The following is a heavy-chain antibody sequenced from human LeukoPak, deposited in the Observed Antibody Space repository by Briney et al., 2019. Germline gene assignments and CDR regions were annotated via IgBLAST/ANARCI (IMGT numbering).Heavy chain of an antibody. D-gene: IGHD5-24*01. CDR2: IYHSGST. J-gene: IGHJ2*01. Sequence: SETLSLTCAVSGGSISSGGYSWSWIRQPPGKGLEWIGYIYHSGSTYYNPSLKSRVTISVDRSKNQFSLKLSSVTAADTAVYYCARARGRDGYNYWYFDLWGRGTLVTVSS. CDR1: GGSISSGGYS. CDR3: ARARGRDGYNYWYFDL. V-gene: IGHV4-30-2*01.